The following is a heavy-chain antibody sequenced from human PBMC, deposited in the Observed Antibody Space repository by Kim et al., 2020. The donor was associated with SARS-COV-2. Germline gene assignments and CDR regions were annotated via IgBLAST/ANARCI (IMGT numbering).Heavy chain of an antibody. V-gene: IGHV3-33*01. CDR1: GFTFSSYG. J-gene: IGHJ3*02. CDR3: ARDAQILGNAFDI. Sequence: GGSLRLSCAASGFTFSSYGMHWVRQAPGKGLEWVAVIWYDGSNKYYADSVKGRFTISRDNSKNTLYLQMNSLRAEDTAVYYCARDAQILGNAFDIWGQGTMVTVSS. CDR2: IWYDGSNK. D-gene: IGHD3-3*01.